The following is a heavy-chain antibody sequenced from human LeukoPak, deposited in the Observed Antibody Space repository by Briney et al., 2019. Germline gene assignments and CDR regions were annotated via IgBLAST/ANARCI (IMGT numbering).Heavy chain of an antibody. J-gene: IGHJ5*02. D-gene: IGHD1-26*01. CDR2: IYYSGST. Sequence: WVRQAPGKGLEWIGSIYYSGSTYYNPSLKSRVTISVDTSTNQFSLKLSSVTASDTAAYYCARRSSGGWFDPCGQGTLVTVSS. CDR3: ARRSSGGWFDP. V-gene: IGHV4-39*01.